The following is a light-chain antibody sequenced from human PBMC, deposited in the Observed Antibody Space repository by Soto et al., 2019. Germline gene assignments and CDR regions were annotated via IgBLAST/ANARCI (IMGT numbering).Light chain of an antibody. Sequence: EIVMTQSPATLSVSPGERVTLSCWASQSVRTNLAWYQHKPGQAPRLLIYGVSARATGIPARFSGSGSGTEFTLTISTLQSEDFALYYCQQYDTWPLTFGGGTKVEV. CDR2: GVS. CDR3: QQYDTWPLT. V-gene: IGKV3-15*01. J-gene: IGKJ4*01. CDR1: QSVRTN.